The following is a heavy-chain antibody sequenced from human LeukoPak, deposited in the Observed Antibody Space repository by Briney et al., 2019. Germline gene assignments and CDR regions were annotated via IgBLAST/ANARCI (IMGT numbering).Heavy chain of an antibody. CDR1: GYTFNRYG. D-gene: IGHD6-19*01. V-gene: IGHV1-18*01. CDR2: LSAYSGNT. J-gene: IGHJ4*02. CDR3: ARDSSWTGYSSGWLDY. Sequence: ASVKVSCKASGYTFNRYGISWVRQAPGQGPEWLGWLSAYSGNTNYAQKLQGRVTMTTDTSTSTGYMELRSLRSDDTAVYYCARDSSWTGYSSGWLDYWGQGTPVTVSS.